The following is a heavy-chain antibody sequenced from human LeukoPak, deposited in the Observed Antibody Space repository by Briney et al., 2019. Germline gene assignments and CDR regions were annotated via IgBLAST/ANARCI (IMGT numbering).Heavy chain of an antibody. V-gene: IGHV1-69*01. CDR3: ARLLGYYDSSGYYYFDY. CDR1: GGTFSSYA. J-gene: IGHJ4*02. CDR2: IIPIFGTA. D-gene: IGHD3-22*01. Sequence: ASVKVSCKASGGTFSSYAISWVRQAPGQGLEWMGGIIPIFGTANYAQKFQDRVTITADESTSTAYMELSSLRSEDTAVYYCARLLGYYDSSGYYYFDYWGQGTLVTVSS.